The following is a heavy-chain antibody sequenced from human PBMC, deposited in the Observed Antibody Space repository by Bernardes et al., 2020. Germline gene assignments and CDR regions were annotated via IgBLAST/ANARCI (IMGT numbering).Heavy chain of an antibody. CDR3: ARKVGVAGTRWFDP. V-gene: IGHV3-7*01. J-gene: IGHJ5*02. CDR1: GFSPSSYW. CDR2: IKQDGSEK. Sequence: GGSLRLSCVASGFSPSSYWMSWVRQAPGKWREWVAYIKQDGSEKFYVDSGKGRFTIARDNAKNSLYLQMNSLRAEDTAVYYCARKVGVAGTRWFDPWGQGTLVTVSS. D-gene: IGHD3-3*01.